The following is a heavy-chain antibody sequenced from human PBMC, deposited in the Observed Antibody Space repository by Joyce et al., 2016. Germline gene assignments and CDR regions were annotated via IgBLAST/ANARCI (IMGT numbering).Heavy chain of an antibody. Sequence: QVQLVESGGGVVQPGGSLRLSCAASGFALRKCGMHWVRQAPGRGLGWLAVFTHDGTAQVYADSVRGRFTISRDTSSNMVYLQMNNLRSEDTALYHCVKEAQSGDYRTADYWGQGTLVTVSS. V-gene: IGHV3-30*18. CDR1: GFALRKCG. J-gene: IGHJ4*02. CDR2: FTHDGTAQ. CDR3: VKEAQSGDYRTADY. D-gene: IGHD1-26*01.